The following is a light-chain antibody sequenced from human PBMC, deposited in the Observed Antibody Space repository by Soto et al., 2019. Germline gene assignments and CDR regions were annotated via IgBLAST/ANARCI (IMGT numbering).Light chain of an antibody. Sequence: EIVLTQYPATLPLSPGDRDALSCQASQSVHNYLAWYQQKPGQAPRLLIYGSSTRAAGVPPRFSGSGSWTDFTLTIISLEPEDVAFEYYRQHSGWPPITFGHGTRLDIK. CDR1: QSVHNY. J-gene: IGKJ5*01. CDR3: RQHSGWPPIT. V-gene: IGKV3-11*01. CDR2: GSS.